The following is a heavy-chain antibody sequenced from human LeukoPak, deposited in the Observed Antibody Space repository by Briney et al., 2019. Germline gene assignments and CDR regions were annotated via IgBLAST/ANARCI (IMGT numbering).Heavy chain of an antibody. CDR2: IKQDGSAK. CDR3: ARPYRRNYEC. Sequence: GGSLSLSCAASGFTFSSYGMHWVRQAPGKGLERVANIKQDGSAKNYVDSVKGRFTISRDNTQNSLYLQMHTLTAEDTAVYYCARPYRRNYECWGQGTLVTVSS. J-gene: IGHJ4*02. V-gene: IGHV3-7*05. CDR1: GFTFSSYG. D-gene: IGHD3-16*01.